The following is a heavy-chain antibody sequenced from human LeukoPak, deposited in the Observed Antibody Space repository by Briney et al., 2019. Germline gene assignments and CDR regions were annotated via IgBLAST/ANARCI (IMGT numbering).Heavy chain of an antibody. D-gene: IGHD2-2*01. CDR2: IDSTGST. V-gene: IGHV3-66*01. CDR3: ARGGGYCSSCFDY. J-gene: IGHJ4*02. CDR1: GILVSSNY. Sequence: GGSLRLSCVASGILVSSNYMSWVRQAPGKGLEWVSFIDSTGSTYYADSVKGRFTISRDNSKNTLYLQMDSLRAEDTAVYYCARGGGYCSSCFDYWGQGTLVTVSS.